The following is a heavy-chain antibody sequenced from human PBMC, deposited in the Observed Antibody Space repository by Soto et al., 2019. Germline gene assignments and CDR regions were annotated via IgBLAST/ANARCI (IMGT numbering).Heavy chain of an antibody. Sequence: GASVKVSCKASGYTFTSYAMHWVRQAPGQRLEWMGWINAGNGNTKYSQKFQGRVTITRDTSASTAYMELSSLRSEDTAVYYCARLGYCICGSCPQAEYFQHWGKGTLVTVSS. CDR1: GYTFTSYA. V-gene: IGHV1-3*01. D-gene: IGHD2-15*01. J-gene: IGHJ1*01. CDR2: INAGNGNT. CDR3: ARLGYCICGSCPQAEYFQH.